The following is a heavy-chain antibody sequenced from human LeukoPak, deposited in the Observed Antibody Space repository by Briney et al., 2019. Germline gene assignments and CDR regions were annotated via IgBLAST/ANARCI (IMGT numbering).Heavy chain of an antibody. Sequence: ASVKVSRKASGYTFTNYAMNWVRQAPGQGLEWMGWINTNTGNPTYAQGFTGRFVFSLDTSVSTAYLQISSLKAEDTAVYYCARTPSSSWYYFDYWGQGTLVTVSS. D-gene: IGHD6-13*01. CDR1: GYTFTNYA. V-gene: IGHV7-4-1*02. CDR3: ARTPSSSWYYFDY. J-gene: IGHJ4*02. CDR2: INTNTGNP.